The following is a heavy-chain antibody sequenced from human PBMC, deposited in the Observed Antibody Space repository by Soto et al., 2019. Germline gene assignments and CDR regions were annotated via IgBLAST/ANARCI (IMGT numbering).Heavy chain of an antibody. V-gene: IGHV3-48*02. CDR2: ISSSSSTI. D-gene: IGHD5-12*01. Sequence: GGSLRLSCAASGFTFSSYSMNWVRQAPGKGLEWVSYISSSSSTIYYADSVKGRFTISRDNAKNSLYLQMNSLRDEDTAVYYCARDRYEMATIPYYFDYWGQGTLVTVSS. CDR3: ARDRYEMATIPYYFDY. J-gene: IGHJ4*02. CDR1: GFTFSSYS.